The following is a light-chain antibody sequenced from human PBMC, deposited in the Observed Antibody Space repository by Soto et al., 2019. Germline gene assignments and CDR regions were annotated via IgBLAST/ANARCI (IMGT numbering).Light chain of an antibody. J-gene: IGKJ1*01. CDR2: GAS. V-gene: IGKV3-20*01. CDR1: QSVSSD. Sequence: EIVITQSPATLSVSPGERATLSCRASQSVSSDLAWYHQKPGQAPRLLIYGASNRATGIPDRFSGSGSGTDFILTISRLEPEDFAVYFCQQYGSSPQTFGQGTKVDIK. CDR3: QQYGSSPQT.